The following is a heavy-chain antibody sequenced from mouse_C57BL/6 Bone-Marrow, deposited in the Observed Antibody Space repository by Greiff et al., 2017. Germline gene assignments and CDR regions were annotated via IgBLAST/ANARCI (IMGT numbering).Heavy chain of an antibody. CDR1: GFTFSDYG. J-gene: IGHJ1*03. CDR2: ISSGSSTI. Sequence: EVQVVESGGGLVKPGGSLKLSCAASGFTFSDYGMHWVRQAPEKGLEWVAYISSGSSTIYYADTVNGRFTISRDNAKNTLFLQMTSRRSEDTAMYYCARDGYSWYFDVWGTGTTVTVSS. D-gene: IGHD2-3*01. V-gene: IGHV5-17*01. CDR3: ARDGYSWYFDV.